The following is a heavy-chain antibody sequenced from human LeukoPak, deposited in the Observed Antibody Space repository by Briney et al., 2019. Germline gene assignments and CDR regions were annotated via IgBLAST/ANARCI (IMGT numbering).Heavy chain of an antibody. V-gene: IGHV3-9*01. Sequence: PGRSLRLSCAASGFTFDDHGMHWVRQAPGKGLEWVSGISWSSGIIGYADSVKGRFTISRDNAKNSLYLQMDSLRAEDTALYYCAKDTGRPTDAITMEDNAFDIWGQGTMVTASS. CDR3: AKDTGRPTDAITMEDNAFDI. CDR2: ISWSSGII. CDR1: GFTFDDHG. J-gene: IGHJ3*02. D-gene: IGHD3-3*01.